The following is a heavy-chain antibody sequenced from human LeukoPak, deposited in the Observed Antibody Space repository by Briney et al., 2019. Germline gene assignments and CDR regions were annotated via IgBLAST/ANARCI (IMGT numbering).Heavy chain of an antibody. Sequence: GESLKISCKGSGYSFTSYWIGWVRQMPGKGLEWMGVIYPGDSDTRYSPSFQGQVTISADKSISTAYLQWSSLKASDTAMYYCARHRDCSSTSCSHLDYWGQGTLVTVSS. CDR2: IYPGDSDT. D-gene: IGHD2-2*01. V-gene: IGHV5-51*01. J-gene: IGHJ4*02. CDR3: ARHRDCSSTSCSHLDY. CDR1: GYSFTSYW.